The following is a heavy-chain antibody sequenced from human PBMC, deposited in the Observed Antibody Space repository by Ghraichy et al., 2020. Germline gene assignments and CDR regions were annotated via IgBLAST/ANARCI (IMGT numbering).Heavy chain of an antibody. D-gene: IGHD3-3*01. J-gene: IGHJ6*02. Sequence: SETLSLTCAVYGGSFGGYYWSWIRQPPGKGLEWIGEINHSGSTNSNPSLKSRVTISVDTSKNQFSLKLSSVTAADTAVYYCARASIFGVVMTFYYYYGMDVWGQGTTVTVSS. V-gene: IGHV4-34*01. CDR1: GGSFGGYY. CDR3: ARASIFGVVMTFYYYYGMDV. CDR2: INHSGST.